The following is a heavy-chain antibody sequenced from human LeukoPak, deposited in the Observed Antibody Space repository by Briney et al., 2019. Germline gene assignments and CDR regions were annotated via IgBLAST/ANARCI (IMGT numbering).Heavy chain of an antibody. CDR1: GFTVSSNY. Sequence: GGSLRLSCAASGFTVSSNYMSWVRQAPGKGLEWVSVNSGGSTYYADSVKGRFTISRDNSKNTLYLQMNSLRAEDTAVYYCARESDTAMGIDYWGQGILVTVSS. V-gene: IGHV3-53*01. J-gene: IGHJ4*02. CDR2: NSGGST. D-gene: IGHD5-18*01. CDR3: ARESDTAMGIDY.